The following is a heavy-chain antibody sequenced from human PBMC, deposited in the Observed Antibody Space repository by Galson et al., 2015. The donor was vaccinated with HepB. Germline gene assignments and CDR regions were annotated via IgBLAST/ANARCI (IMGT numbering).Heavy chain of an antibody. V-gene: IGHV3-11*06. CDR2: ISSRSSDT. J-gene: IGHJ4*02. CDR3: ANGGRDDYGDYRGY. CDR1: GFTFSDYY. Sequence: SLRLSCAASGFTFSDYYMTWIRQAPGKGLEWVSYISSRSSDTNYADSVKGRFTISRDNAKNSLYLQMNSLRAEDTAVYYCANGGRDDYGDYRGYWGQGTLVTVSS. D-gene: IGHD4-17*01.